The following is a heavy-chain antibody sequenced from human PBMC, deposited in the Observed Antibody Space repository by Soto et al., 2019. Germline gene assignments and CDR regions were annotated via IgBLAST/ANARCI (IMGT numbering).Heavy chain of an antibody. CDR3: TRPSYGSGSYPFNYYYYYGMDV. CDR2: IRSKANSYAT. J-gene: IGHJ6*02. Sequence: GSLRLSCAASGFTFSGSAMHWVHQASGKGLEWVGRIRSKANSYATAYAASVKGRFTISRDDSKNTAYLQMNSLKTEDTAVYYCTRPSYGSGSYPFNYYYYYGMDVWGQGTTVTVSS. CDR1: GFTFSGSA. V-gene: IGHV3-73*01. D-gene: IGHD3-10*01.